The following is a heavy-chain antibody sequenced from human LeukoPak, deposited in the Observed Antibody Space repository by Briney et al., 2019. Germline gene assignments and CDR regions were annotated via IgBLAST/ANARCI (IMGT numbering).Heavy chain of an antibody. CDR3: AKSVSGSGWYKGFDY. J-gene: IGHJ4*02. Sequence: RGSLRLSWAASWFTLSNHGVQWGGQAPGKGPEGVGDIWYDGINKYYGDAVKSPFHISRDNSKNTLYLQMNSLRGEDKAVYYCAKSVSGSGWYKGFDYWGQGTLVSVSS. CDR2: IWYDGINK. D-gene: IGHD6-13*01. V-gene: IGHV3-33*06. CDR1: WFTLSNHG.